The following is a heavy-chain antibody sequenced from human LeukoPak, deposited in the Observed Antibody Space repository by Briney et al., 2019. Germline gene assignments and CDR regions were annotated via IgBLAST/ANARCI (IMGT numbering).Heavy chain of an antibody. CDR2: IQHDGTSE. CDR1: GLTFRRYG. D-gene: IGHD2-21*02. Sequence: GGSLRLSCAASGLTFRRYGIHWVRQAPGKGLEWVAFIQHDGTSEFYGASVKGRFIISRDNSKSTVSLLLSSLTSDDTAVYYCAKDRLPWAIPMYPSECDLWGQGTLVTVSS. CDR3: AKDRLPWAIPMYPSECDL. V-gene: IGHV3-30*02. J-gene: IGHJ4*02.